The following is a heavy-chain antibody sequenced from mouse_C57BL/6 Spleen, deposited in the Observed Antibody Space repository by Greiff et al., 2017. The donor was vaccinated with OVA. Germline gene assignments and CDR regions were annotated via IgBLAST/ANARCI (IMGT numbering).Heavy chain of an antibody. CDR1: GFSFNTYA. CDR3: VRNDYWYFDV. J-gene: IGHJ1*03. D-gene: IGHD2-3*01. Sequence: EVKVVESGGGLVQPKGSLKLSCAASGFSFNTYAMNWVRQAPGKGLEWVARIRSKSNNYATYYADSVKDRFTISRDDSESMLYLQMNNLKTEDTAMYYCVRNDYWYFDVWGTGTTVTVSS. CDR2: IRSKSNNYAT. V-gene: IGHV10-1*01.